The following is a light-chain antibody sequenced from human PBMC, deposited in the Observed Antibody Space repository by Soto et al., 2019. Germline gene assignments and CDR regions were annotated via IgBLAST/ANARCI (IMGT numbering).Light chain of an antibody. CDR3: CSYAGSYTLGV. CDR2: DVS. CDR1: SSDVGGYNY. J-gene: IGLJ1*01. Sequence: QSALTQPRSVSGSPGQSVTISCTGTSSDVGGYNYVSWYQQHPGKAPKLMIFDVSKRPSGVPDRFSGSKSGHTASLTISGLQAEDEADYYCCSYAGSYTLGVFGTGTKLTVL. V-gene: IGLV2-11*01.